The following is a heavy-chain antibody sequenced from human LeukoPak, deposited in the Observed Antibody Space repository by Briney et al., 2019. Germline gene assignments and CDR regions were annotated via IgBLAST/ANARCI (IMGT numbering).Heavy chain of an antibody. CDR1: GGSISSSSYY. CDR2: IYYSGST. CDR3: ARLLYSSSWYGFEYYFDY. J-gene: IGHJ4*02. V-gene: IGHV4-39*01. D-gene: IGHD6-13*01. Sequence: SETLSLTCTVSGGSISSSSYYWGWIRQPPGKGLECIGSIYYSGSTYYNPSLKSRVTISVDTSTNQFSLKLSSVTAADTAVYYCARLLYSSSWYGFEYYFDYWGQGTLVTVSS.